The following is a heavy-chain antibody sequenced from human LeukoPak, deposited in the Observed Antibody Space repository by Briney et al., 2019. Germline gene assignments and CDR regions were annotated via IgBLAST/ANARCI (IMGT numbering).Heavy chain of an antibody. Sequence: GGSLRLSCAASGFTFSSYGMHWVRQAPGKGLEWVAVIWFDGSNRYYVDSVKGRFTISRDNSKNTLYLQMNSLRAEDTAVYYCARGGGYSYGYGVIDYWGQGTLVTVSS. CDR2: IWFDGSNR. CDR3: ARGGGYSYGYGVIDY. J-gene: IGHJ4*02. CDR1: GFTFSSYG. V-gene: IGHV3-33*01. D-gene: IGHD5-18*01.